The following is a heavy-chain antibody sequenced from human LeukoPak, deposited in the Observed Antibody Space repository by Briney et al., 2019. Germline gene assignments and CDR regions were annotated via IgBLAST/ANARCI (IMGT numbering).Heavy chain of an antibody. Sequence: GGSLRLSCAASGFTVSSDYMSWVRQAPGKGLEWVSAISGSGGSTYYADSVKGRFTISRDNSKNTLYLQMNSLRAEDTAVYYCAKATGYSSSWFFYWGQGTLVTVSS. CDR3: AKATGYSSSWFFY. CDR2: ISGSGGST. CDR1: GFTVSSDY. D-gene: IGHD6-13*01. V-gene: IGHV3-23*01. J-gene: IGHJ4*02.